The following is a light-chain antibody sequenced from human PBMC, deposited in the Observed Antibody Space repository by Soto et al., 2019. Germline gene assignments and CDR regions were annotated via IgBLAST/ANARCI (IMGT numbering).Light chain of an antibody. J-gene: IGLJ2*01. Sequence: QSVLTQPPSASGSPGQSVTISCTGISSDVAIYNYVSWYQQHPGKGPKLMIYDVTNRPSGVSNRFSGSKSGNTAALTISGLQAEDEADYYCSSYAGSSTLVFGGGTQLTVL. CDR1: SSDVAIYNY. CDR3: SSYAGSSTLV. V-gene: IGLV2-14*01. CDR2: DVT.